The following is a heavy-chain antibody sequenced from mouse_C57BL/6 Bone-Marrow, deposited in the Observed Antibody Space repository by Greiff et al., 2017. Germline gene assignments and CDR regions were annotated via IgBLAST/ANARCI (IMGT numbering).Heavy chain of an antibody. CDR2: IDPSDSYT. CDR3: ARERDSSGYSHFDY. CDR1: GYTFTSYW. V-gene: IGHV1-69*01. J-gene: IGHJ2*01. Sequence: QVQLQQPGAELVMPGASVKLSCKASGYTFTSYWMHWVKQRPGQGLEWIGEIDPSDSYTNYNQKFKGKSTLTVDKSSSTAYMQLRSLASEDSAVYYCARERDSSGYSHFDYWGQGTTLTVSS. D-gene: IGHD3-2*02.